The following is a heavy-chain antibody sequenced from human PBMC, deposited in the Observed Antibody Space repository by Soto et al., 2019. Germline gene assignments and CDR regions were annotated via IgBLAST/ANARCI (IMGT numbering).Heavy chain of an antibody. J-gene: IGHJ4*01. D-gene: IGHD4-17*01. V-gene: IGHV4-30-4*01. Sequence: QMQLQESGPGQVKHSQTLSLSCTVSGGSINSGDYYWSWIRQPPGKGLEWIGYINYSGTNYHNPSLKGRVAITIDTYSNRFSLSRTSVTDAETAEYYWVSRYGDEGDYYFDYWGHGVLVSDTS. CDR2: INYSGTN. CDR1: GGSINSGDYY. CDR3: VSRYGDEGDYYFDY.